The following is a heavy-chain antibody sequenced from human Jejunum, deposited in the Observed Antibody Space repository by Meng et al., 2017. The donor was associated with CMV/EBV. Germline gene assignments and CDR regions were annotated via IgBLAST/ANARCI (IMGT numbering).Heavy chain of an antibody. CDR2: ISGSGGTT. J-gene: IGHJ4*02. D-gene: IGHD6-13*01. Sequence: GLTFSIYAMSWVRQAPGKGLEWVSVISGSGGTTHYADSVKGRFTISRDNSKNTLYLQMNSLRPEDTAVYYCAKDASLPGAGAEFDFWGQGTLVTVSS. CDR1: GLTFSIYA. CDR3: AKDASLPGAGAEFDF. V-gene: IGHV3-23*01.